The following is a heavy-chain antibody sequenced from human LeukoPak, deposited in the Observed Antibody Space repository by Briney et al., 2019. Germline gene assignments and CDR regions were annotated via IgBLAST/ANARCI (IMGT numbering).Heavy chain of an antibody. CDR3: ARQGYPGYSSSWFHFDY. Sequence: SETLSLTCTVSGGSISSSSYYWGWIRQPPGKGLEWIGNIYYSGSTYYNPSLKSRVTISVDTSQNQFSLKLSSVTAADTAVYYCARQGYPGYSSSWFHFDYWGQGTLVTVSS. D-gene: IGHD6-13*01. V-gene: IGHV4-39*01. CDR2: IYYSGST. J-gene: IGHJ4*02. CDR1: GGSISSSSYY.